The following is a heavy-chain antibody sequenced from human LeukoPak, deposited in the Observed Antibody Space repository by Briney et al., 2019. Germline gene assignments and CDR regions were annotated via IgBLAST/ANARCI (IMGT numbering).Heavy chain of an antibody. CDR3: ARDLGDIVVVPAFQH. D-gene: IGHD2-2*01. CDR1: GFSFSTYA. CDR2: ISYDGSNK. V-gene: IGHV3-30-3*01. Sequence: PGGSLRLSCAASGFSFSTYAMSWARQAPGKGLEWVAVISYDGSNKYYADSVKGRFTISRDNSKNTLYLQMNSLRAEDTAVYYCARDLGDIVVVPAFQHWGQGTLVTVSS. J-gene: IGHJ1*01.